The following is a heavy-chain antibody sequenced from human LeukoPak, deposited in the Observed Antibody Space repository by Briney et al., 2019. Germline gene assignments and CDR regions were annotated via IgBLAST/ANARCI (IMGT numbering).Heavy chain of an antibody. CDR1: GGSISSYY. Sequence: SETLSLTCSVSGGSISSYYWSWIRQPPGKGLEWIGYIYYSGSTNYNPSPKSRVTISLATSKSQFSLKLTSVTAADTAVYYCASRSSIWSGYQDTLYYFDSWGQGTLVTVSS. V-gene: IGHV4-59*01. J-gene: IGHJ4*02. D-gene: IGHD3-3*01. CDR2: IYYSGST. CDR3: ASRSSIWSGYQDTLYYFDS.